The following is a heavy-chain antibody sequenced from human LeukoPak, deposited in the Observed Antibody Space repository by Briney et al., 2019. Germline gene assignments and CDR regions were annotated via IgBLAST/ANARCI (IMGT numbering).Heavy chain of an antibody. CDR1: GGSISSYY. J-gene: IGHJ5*02. D-gene: IGHD5-24*01. Sequence: SETLSLTCTVSGGSISSYYWSWIRQPPGKGLEWIGYIYYSGSTNYNPSLKSRVTISVDTSKSQFSLKLSSVTAADTAVYYCARADGDRDGYNFWFDPWGQGTLVTVSS. CDR3: ARADGDRDGYNFWFDP. CDR2: IYYSGST. V-gene: IGHV4-59*01.